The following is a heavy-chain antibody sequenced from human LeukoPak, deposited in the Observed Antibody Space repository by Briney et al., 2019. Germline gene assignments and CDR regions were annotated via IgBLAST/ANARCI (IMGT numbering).Heavy chain of an antibody. CDR2: ISAYNGNT. J-gene: IGHJ4*02. CDR1: GYTFTRYG. Sequence: GESLLISCKGTGYTFTRYGISGVRQAPEKGLEWMGWISAYNGNTNYAQKLQGRVTMTTDTSTSTAYMELRSLRSDDTAVYYCARGKIRGDDFDYWGREPWSPSPQ. D-gene: IGHD3-10*01. CDR3: ARGKIRGDDFDY. V-gene: IGHV1-18*01.